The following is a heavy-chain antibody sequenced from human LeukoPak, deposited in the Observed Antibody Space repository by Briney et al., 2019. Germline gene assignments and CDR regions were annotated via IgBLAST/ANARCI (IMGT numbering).Heavy chain of an antibody. Sequence: GRSLRLSCAASGFTFSTYAMHWVRQAPGKGLEWVAVISYDGSNKYYADSVKGRFTISRDYSKNTLYLQMNSLRSEDTAVYYCARDSPVFDYWGQGTLVTVSS. J-gene: IGHJ4*02. V-gene: IGHV3-30*04. CDR2: ISYDGSNK. CDR1: GFTFSTYA. CDR3: ARDSPVFDY.